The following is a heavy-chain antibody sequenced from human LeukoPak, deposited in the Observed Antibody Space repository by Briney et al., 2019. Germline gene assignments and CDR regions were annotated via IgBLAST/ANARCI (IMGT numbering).Heavy chain of an antibody. CDR1: GGSISSYY. J-gene: IGHJ4*02. V-gene: IGHV4-39*01. CDR2: IHYSGST. CDR3: ARHADGHPFLN. D-gene: IGHD3-3*02. Sequence: SETLSLTCTVSGGSISSYYWTWIRQPPGKGLEWIGSIHYSGSTYYNPSLKSRVTISVDTSKNQFSLKLSSVTAADTAVHYCARHADGHPFLNWGQGTLVTVSS.